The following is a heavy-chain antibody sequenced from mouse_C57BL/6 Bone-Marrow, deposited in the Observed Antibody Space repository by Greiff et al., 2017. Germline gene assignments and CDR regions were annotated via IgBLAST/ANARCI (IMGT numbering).Heavy chain of an antibody. D-gene: IGHD2-4*01. V-gene: IGHV1-52*01. J-gene: IGHJ2*01. CDR2: IYPSDSET. Sequence: VQLQQPGAELVRPGSSVKLSCKASGYTFTSYWMHWVKQRPIQGLEWIGNIYPSDSETHYNQKFKDKATLTVDKSSSTAYMQLSSLTSEDSAVYYCARERYDCVPFDYWGQGTTLTVSS. CDR1: GYTFTSYW. CDR3: ARERYDCVPFDY.